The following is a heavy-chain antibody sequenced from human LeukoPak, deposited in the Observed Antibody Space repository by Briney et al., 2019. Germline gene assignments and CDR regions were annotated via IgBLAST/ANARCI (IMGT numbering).Heavy chain of an antibody. CDR1: GFTLSNYG. V-gene: IGHV3-30*02. J-gene: IGHJ3*02. Sequence: GGSLRLSCVASGFTLSNYGMHWVRQAPGKGLEWVAFIRHVGSNEYYADSVRGRFAISRDNSQNTLHLQMNILRVEDTAVYYCVKDWGVLPDYTADGFDIWGPGTMVTVSS. CDR3: VKDWGVLPDYTADGFDI. CDR2: IRHVGSNE. D-gene: IGHD3-10*01.